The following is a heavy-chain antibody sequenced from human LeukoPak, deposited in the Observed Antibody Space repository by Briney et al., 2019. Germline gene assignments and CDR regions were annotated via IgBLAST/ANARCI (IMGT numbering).Heavy chain of an antibody. CDR1: GYIFTGYY. CDR2: INPNSGDT. CDR3: TRGAPQWLAQAYGMDV. J-gene: IGHJ6*02. Sequence: GASVKVSCKASGYIFTGYYMYWVRQAPGQGLEWMGWINPNSGDTNYVQKFQGRVTMTRDTSISIAYMELSRLRSDDTAVYYCTRGAPQWLAQAYGMDVWGQGTTVTVSS. V-gene: IGHV1-2*02. D-gene: IGHD6-19*01.